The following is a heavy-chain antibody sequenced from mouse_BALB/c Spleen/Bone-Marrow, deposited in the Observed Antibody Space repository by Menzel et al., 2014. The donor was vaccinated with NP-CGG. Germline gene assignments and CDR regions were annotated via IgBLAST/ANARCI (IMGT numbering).Heavy chain of an antibody. V-gene: IGHV1-69*02. CDR2: IYPSDSYA. D-gene: IGHD2-14*01. CDR1: GYTFTSYW. Sequence: VKLVESGAELVRPGASVKLSCKASGYTFTSYWINWVKQRPGQGLEWIGNIYPSDSYANYNQEFKDKATSTVDKSSSTAYMQLSSPTSVDSAVYYCTRGRYAAFYWYFDVWGAGATVTISS. CDR3: TRGRYAAFYWYFDV. J-gene: IGHJ1*01.